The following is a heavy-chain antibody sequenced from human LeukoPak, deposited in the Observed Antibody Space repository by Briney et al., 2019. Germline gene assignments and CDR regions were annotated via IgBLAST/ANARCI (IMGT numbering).Heavy chain of an antibody. CDR2: INPNSGGT. CDR3: ARDSGADWSAFDI. V-gene: IGHV1-2*02. D-gene: IGHD3-10*01. CDR1: GHSLSNLA. J-gene: IGHJ3*02. Sequence: ASVKVSCKVSGHSLSNLATHWVRQAPGQGLEWMGWINPNSGGTNYAQKFQGRVTMTRDTSISTAYMELSRLRSDDTAVYYCARDSGADWSAFDIWGQGTMVTVSS.